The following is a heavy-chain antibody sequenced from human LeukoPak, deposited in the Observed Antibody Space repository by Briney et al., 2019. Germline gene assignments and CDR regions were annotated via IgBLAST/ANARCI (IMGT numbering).Heavy chain of an antibody. CDR3: ARERTASAPYYFDY. J-gene: IGHJ4*02. D-gene: IGHD5-18*01. V-gene: IGHV4-61*02. Sequence: PSETLSLTCSVSGGSISSSSYYWSWLRQPAGKGLEWIGRIYTSGSTNYNPSLKSRVTMSVDTSKNQFSLKLSSVTAADTAVYYCARERTASAPYYFDYWGQGTLVTVSS. CDR2: IYTSGST. CDR1: GGSISSSSYY.